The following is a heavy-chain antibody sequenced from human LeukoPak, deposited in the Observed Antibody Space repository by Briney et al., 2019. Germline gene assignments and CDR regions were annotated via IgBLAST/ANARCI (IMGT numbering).Heavy chain of an antibody. CDR2: IYAGGRS. CDR1: GGSISSYY. D-gene: IGHD6-19*01. CDR3: ASDHSGWLGLGY. J-gene: IGHJ4*02. V-gene: IGHV4-4*08. Sequence: SETLSLTCTVSGGSISSYYWSWIRQPPGKGLEWIGYIYAGGRSNYNPSLRSRVTISVDTSKNQFSLRLSSVTATDTGVYYCASDHSGWLGLGYWGQGTLVSVSS.